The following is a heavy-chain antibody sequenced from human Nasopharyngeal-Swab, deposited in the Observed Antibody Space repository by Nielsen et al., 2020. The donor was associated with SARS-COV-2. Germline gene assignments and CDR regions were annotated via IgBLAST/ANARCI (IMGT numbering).Heavy chain of an antibody. D-gene: IGHD1-1*01. CDR2: INHSGST. V-gene: IGHV4-34*01. CDR1: GGSFSGYY. J-gene: IGHJ4*02. CDR3: ARGVDWNYDY. Sequence: SEILSLTCAVYGGSFSGYYWSWIRQPPGKGLEWIGEINHSGSTNYNPSLKSRVTISVDTSKNQFSLKLSSVTAADTAVYYCARGVDWNYDYWGQGTLVTVSS.